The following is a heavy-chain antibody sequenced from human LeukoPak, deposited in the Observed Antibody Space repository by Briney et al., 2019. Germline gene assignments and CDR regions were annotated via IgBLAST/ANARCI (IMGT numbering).Heavy chain of an antibody. Sequence: GESLKISCKGSGYSFTSYWIGWVRQMPGKGLDWMGFIYPGYSDTRYSLSFQGQVPISVAKSITTAYLRWRRMKPSATAMSYCARSTGTSPGYYFDYWGQGTLVTVSS. V-gene: IGHV5-51*01. CDR3: ARSTGTSPGYYFDY. D-gene: IGHD1-1*01. J-gene: IGHJ4*02. CDR1: GYSFTSYW. CDR2: IYPGYSDT.